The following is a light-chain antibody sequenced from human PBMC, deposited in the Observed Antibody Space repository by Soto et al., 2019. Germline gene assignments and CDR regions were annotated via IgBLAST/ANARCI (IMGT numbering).Light chain of an antibody. CDR1: SSDVGAYNY. V-gene: IGLV2-14*01. CDR2: EVD. Sequence: QSVLTQPASVSGSPGQSISISCTGSSSDVGAYNYVAWYQQKPGKAPKLLIYEVDNRPSGISHRFSGSKSGNTASLTISGLHTEDEADYYCSSYTVINTAVFGGGTKLTVL. CDR3: SSYTVINTAV. J-gene: IGLJ3*02.